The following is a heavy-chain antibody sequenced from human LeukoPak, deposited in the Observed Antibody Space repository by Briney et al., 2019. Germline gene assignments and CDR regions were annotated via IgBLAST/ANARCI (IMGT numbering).Heavy chain of an antibody. CDR3: ARDMRRESRGLSRSIYGDYQGTFDY. Sequence: ASVKVSCKASGGTFSSYAISWVRQAPGQGLEWMGGIIPIFGTANYAQKFQGRVTITADESTSTAYMELSSLRSEDTAVYYCARDMRRESRGLSRSIYGDYQGTFDYWGQGTLVTVSS. CDR2: IIPIFGTA. V-gene: IGHV1-69*13. D-gene: IGHD4-17*01. J-gene: IGHJ4*02. CDR1: GGTFSSYA.